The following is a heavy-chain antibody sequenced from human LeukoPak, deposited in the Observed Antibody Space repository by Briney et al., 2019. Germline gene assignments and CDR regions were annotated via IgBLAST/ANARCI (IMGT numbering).Heavy chain of an antibody. V-gene: IGHV4-34*01. CDR1: GGSISSYY. Sequence: PSETLSLTCTVSGGSISSYYWSWIRQPPGKGLEWIGEINHSGSTNYNPSLKSRVTISVDTSKNQFSLKLSSVTAADTAVYYCAREVGRLPDYWGQGTLVTVSS. J-gene: IGHJ4*02. CDR3: AREVGRLPDY. D-gene: IGHD5-18*01. CDR2: INHSGST.